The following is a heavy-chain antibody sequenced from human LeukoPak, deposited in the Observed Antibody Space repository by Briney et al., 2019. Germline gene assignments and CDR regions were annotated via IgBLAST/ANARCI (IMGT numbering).Heavy chain of an antibody. Sequence: QAGGSLRLSCAASGFTFSSYAMHWVRQAPGKGPEWVATIKKDGSQTYYVDSVKGRFTISRDNAQNSLYLQMNGLRVEDTAIYSCARVGWEILNLHFDPWGQGTLVTVSS. D-gene: IGHD1-14*01. V-gene: IGHV3-7*03. CDR3: ARVGWEILNLHFDP. J-gene: IGHJ5*02. CDR2: IKKDGSQT. CDR1: GFTFSSYA.